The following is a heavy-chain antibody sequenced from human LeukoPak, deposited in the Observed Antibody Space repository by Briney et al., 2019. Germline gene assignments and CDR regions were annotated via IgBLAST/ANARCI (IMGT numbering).Heavy chain of an antibody. Sequence: ASVKVSCKASGYTFTTHDINWVRQAPGQGLEWLGWMNPNSGITGYAQKFQGRVNMTRDTSRSTVYMQLGSLRHDDTAVYYCARESGWTDNWLDSWGQRTLVTISS. CDR2: MNPNSGIT. J-gene: IGHJ5*01. CDR1: GYTFTTHD. D-gene: IGHD6-19*01. V-gene: IGHV1-8*01. CDR3: ARESGWTDNWLDS.